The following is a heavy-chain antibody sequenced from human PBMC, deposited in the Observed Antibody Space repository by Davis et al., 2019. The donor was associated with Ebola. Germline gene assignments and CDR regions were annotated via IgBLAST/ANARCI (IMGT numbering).Heavy chain of an antibody. CDR3: TRGSSWYTY. CDR2: INSDGSST. V-gene: IGHV3-74*01. Sequence: LSLTCAASGFTFSSYSMNWVRQAPGKGLVWVSRINSDGSSTSYADSVKGRFTISRDNAKNTLYLQMNSLRAEDTAVYYCTRGSSWYTYWGQGTLVTVSS. CDR1: GFTFSSYS. J-gene: IGHJ4*02. D-gene: IGHD6-13*01.